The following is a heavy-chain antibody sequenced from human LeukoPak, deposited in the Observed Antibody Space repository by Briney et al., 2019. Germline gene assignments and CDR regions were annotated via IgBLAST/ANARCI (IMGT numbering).Heavy chain of an antibody. Sequence: GGSLRLSCAASGFTFSISAVNWVRQAPGKGLEWISCISGSGRTTYYADSMKGRFTISRDNSKNTVYLQLNSLRAEATAVYYCAKDKSPGDYLAAEYDYSSFYGVDVWGQGTTVTVSS. CDR3: AKDKSPGDYLAAEYDYSSFYGVDV. CDR2: ISGSGRTT. J-gene: IGHJ6*02. CDR1: GFTFSISA. V-gene: IGHV3-23*01. D-gene: IGHD4-17*01.